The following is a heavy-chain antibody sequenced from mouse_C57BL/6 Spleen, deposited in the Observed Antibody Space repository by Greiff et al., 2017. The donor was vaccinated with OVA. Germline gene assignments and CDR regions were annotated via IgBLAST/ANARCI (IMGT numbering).Heavy chain of an antibody. CDR2: IYPGSGST. J-gene: IGHJ1*03. CDR1: GYTFTSYW. Sequence: QVQLQQPGAELVKPGASVKMSCKASGYTFTSYWITWVKQRPGQGLEWIGDIYPGSGSTNYNEKFKGKATLTVDTSSSTAYMQLSSLTSEDSAVYYGAGYYSGSSYDWYFDVWGTGTTVTVSS. CDR3: AGYYSGSSYDWYFDV. D-gene: IGHD1-1*01. V-gene: IGHV1-55*01.